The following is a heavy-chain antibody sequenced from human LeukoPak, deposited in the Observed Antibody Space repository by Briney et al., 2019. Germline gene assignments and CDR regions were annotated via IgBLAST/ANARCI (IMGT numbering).Heavy chain of an antibody. V-gene: IGHV3-7*01. J-gene: IGHJ4*02. Sequence: QAGGSLRLSCTTSGFAFTNDWMTWVRQAQGKGLEWVANINKDGSKIHYVDSVKGRFTISRDNTKNSLFLEMNSLRAEDTAVYYCARGWHYSGSGGSGDYWGQGTLVTVSS. CDR3: ARGWHYSGSGGSGDY. CDR2: INKDGSKI. CDR1: GFAFTNDW. D-gene: IGHD3-22*01.